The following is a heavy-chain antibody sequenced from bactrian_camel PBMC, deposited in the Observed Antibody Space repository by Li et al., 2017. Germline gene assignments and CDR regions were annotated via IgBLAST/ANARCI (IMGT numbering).Heavy chain of an antibody. CDR1: TASMLG. J-gene: IGHJ4*01. V-gene: IGHV3S40*01. CDR2: IGRVGATA. CDR3: TRSYFGASHNTFAF. D-gene: IGHD1*01. Sequence: VQLVESGGGLVQPGGSLRLSCAAFTASMLGAGWVRQAPGKGLEWVSAIGRVGATAYYPDSVKGRFTISRGNAKNTLYLQMNSLKPEDTAVYYCTRSYFGASHNTFAFWGQGTQVTVSS.